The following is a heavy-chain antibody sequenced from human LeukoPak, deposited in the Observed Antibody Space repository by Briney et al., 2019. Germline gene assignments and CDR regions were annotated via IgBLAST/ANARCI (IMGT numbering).Heavy chain of an antibody. CDR3: ATTLGAAFDI. V-gene: IGHV4-59*01. D-gene: IGHD1-26*01. CDR1: GGSISSYY. Sequence: PSETLSLTCTVSGGSISSYYWSWIRQPPGKGLEWIGYIYYSGSTNYNPSLKSRVTISVDTSKNQFSLKLSSVTAADTAVYYCATTLGAAFDIWGQGTMGTVSS. CDR2: IYYSGST. J-gene: IGHJ3*02.